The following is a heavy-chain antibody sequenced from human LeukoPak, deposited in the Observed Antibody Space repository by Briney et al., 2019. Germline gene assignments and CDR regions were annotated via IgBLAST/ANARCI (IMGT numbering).Heavy chain of an antibody. Sequence: PGGSLRLSCAASGFTFSSYEMNWVRQAPGKGLEWVSYISSSGSTIYYADSVKGRFTISRDNAKNSLYLQMNSLRAEDTAVYYCARGMDCSGGSCYFDYWGQGTLVTVSS. CDR3: ARGMDCSGGSCYFDY. J-gene: IGHJ4*02. D-gene: IGHD2-15*01. CDR2: ISSSGSTI. V-gene: IGHV3-48*03. CDR1: GFTFSSYE.